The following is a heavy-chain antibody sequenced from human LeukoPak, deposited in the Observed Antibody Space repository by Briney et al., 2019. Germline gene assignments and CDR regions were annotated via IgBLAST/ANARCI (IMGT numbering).Heavy chain of an antibody. CDR1: GFIFSDAW. J-gene: IGHJ4*02. D-gene: IGHD3-10*01. V-gene: IGHV3-15*04. CDR2: IESKTDGWTT. Sequence: GGSHRLSCAASGFIFSDAWMSWVRQIPGKGLEWVGRIESKTDGWTTDYAAPVKGRFTISRDDSTNTLYLQMNSLKPEDTAVYYCTTYGSGRKFDYWGQGILVTVSS. CDR3: TTYGSGRKFDY.